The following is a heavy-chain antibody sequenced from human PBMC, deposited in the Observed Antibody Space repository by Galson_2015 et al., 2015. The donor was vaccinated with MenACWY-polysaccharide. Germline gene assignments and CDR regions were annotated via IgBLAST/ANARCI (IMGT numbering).Heavy chain of an antibody. J-gene: IGHJ5*02. D-gene: IGHD1-1*01. CDR1: GGSVSSGSSY. CDR3: ARDFRGTFDP. CDR2: IYYSGST. V-gene: IGHV4-61*01. Sequence: LSLTCTVSGGSVSSGSSYWSWLRQPPGKGLEWIGYIYYSGSTNYNPSLKSRVTISVDTSKNQFSLKLSSVTAADTAVYYCARDFRGTFDPWGQGTLVTVSS.